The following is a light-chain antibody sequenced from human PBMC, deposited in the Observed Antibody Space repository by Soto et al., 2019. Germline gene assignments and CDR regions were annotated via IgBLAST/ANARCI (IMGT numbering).Light chain of an antibody. CDR2: DVS. Sequence: EIVLTQSPVTLSLSPGERATLSCRASQSVTTFLAWYQQKPGQAPRLLIYDVSNRATGIPASFSGSGSGTAFTLTISSLAPEDFAVYYCQQRINWPLTFGGGTKVVLK. CDR1: QSVTTF. V-gene: IGKV3-11*01. J-gene: IGKJ4*01. CDR3: QQRINWPLT.